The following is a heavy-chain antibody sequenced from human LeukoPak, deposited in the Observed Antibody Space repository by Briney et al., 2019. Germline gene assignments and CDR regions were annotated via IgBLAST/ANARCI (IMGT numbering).Heavy chain of an antibody. CDR3: ASRYSSGWFAFDI. Sequence: GGSLRLSCAASGFTFSSYAMSWVRQAPGKGLEWVSAISGSGGSTYYADSVKGRFTISRDNSKNTLYLQMNSLRAEDTAVYYCASRYSSGWFAFDIWGQGTMVTVSS. CDR1: GFTFSSYA. V-gene: IGHV3-23*01. D-gene: IGHD6-19*01. CDR2: ISGSGGST. J-gene: IGHJ3*02.